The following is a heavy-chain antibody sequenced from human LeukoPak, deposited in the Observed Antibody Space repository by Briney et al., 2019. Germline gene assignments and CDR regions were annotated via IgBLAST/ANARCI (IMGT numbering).Heavy chain of an antibody. Sequence: GGSLRLSCAASGFTFSSYGMHWVRQAPGKGLEGVAVISYDGSNKYYADSVKGRFTISRDNSKNTLYLQMNSLRAEDTAVYYCAKDRRSGSYVSDYWGQGTLVTVSS. D-gene: IGHD1-26*01. J-gene: IGHJ4*02. CDR1: GFTFSSYG. V-gene: IGHV3-30*18. CDR2: ISYDGSNK. CDR3: AKDRRSGSYVSDY.